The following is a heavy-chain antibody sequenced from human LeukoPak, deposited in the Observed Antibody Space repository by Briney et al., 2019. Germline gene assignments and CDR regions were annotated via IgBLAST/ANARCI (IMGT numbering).Heavy chain of an antibody. CDR1: GGSFSGYY. CDR2: INHSGST. D-gene: IGHD6-19*01. CDR3: ARGHSSTSFDY. V-gene: IGHV4-34*01. Sequence: SETLSLTCAVYGGSFSGYYWSWIRQPPGKGLEWIGEINHSGSTNYNPSLESRVTISVDTSKNQFSLKLSSVTAADTAVYYCARGHSSTSFDYWGQGTLVTVSS. J-gene: IGHJ4*02.